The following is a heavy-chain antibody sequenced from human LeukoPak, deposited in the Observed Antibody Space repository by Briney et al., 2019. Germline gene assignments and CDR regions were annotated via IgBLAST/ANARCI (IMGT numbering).Heavy chain of an antibody. CDR2: ISSSSSYI. V-gene: IGHV3-21*01. Sequence: TGGSLRLSCAASGVIFSDHYMDWVRQAPGKGLEWVSSISSSSSYIYYADSVKGRFTISRDNAKNSLYLQMNSLRAEDTAVYYCYYYDSSGYYDGSYWGQGTLVTVSS. CDR3: YYYDSSGYYDGSY. J-gene: IGHJ4*02. D-gene: IGHD3-22*01. CDR1: GVIFSDHY.